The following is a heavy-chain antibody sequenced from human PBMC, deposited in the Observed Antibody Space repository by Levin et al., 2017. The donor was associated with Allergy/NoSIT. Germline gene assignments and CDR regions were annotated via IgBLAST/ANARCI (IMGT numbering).Heavy chain of an antibody. CDR2: IYYSGST. D-gene: IGHD3-10*01. CDR1: GGSISSYY. Sequence: GSLRLSCTVSGGSISSYYWSWIRQPPGKGLEWIGYIYYSGSTNYNPSLKSRVTITVDTSKNQFSLKLSSVTAADTAVYYCASYKGYYYGSGSYSLRGYYYYYMDVWGKGTTVTVSS. J-gene: IGHJ6*03. CDR3: ASYKGYYYGSGSYSLRGYYYYYMDV. V-gene: IGHV4-59*01.